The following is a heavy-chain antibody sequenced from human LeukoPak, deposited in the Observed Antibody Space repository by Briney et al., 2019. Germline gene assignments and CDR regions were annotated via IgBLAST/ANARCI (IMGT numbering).Heavy chain of an antibody. CDR2: IYYSGST. Sequence: PSETLSLTCTVSGGSISSGGYYWSWIRQHPGKGLEWIGYIYYSGSTYYNPSLKSRVTISVDTSKNQFSLKLSSVTAADTAVYYCAGLVGRYSSGLYYYYFDYWGQGTLVTVSS. CDR1: GGSISSGGYY. CDR3: AGLVGRYSSGLYYYYFDY. V-gene: IGHV4-31*03. D-gene: IGHD3-22*01. J-gene: IGHJ4*02.